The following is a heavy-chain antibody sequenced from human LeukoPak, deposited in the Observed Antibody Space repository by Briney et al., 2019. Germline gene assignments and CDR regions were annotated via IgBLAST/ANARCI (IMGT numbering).Heavy chain of an antibody. D-gene: IGHD1-26*01. V-gene: IGHV3-23*01. J-gene: IGHJ4*02. CDR3: AKDRSIGTYYTFDH. CDR1: GFTFNDYV. CDR2: ISASGAMT. Sequence: PGGSLRPSCAASGFTFNDYVMTWVRQVPGKGLEWVSSISASGAMTYYADSVKGRFTVSRDNSKNTLYLQMSRLTAADTAVYNCAKDRSIGTYYTFDHWGQGTLVTVSS.